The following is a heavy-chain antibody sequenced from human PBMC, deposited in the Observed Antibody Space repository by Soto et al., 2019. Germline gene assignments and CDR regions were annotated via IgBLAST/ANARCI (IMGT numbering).Heavy chain of an antibody. J-gene: IGHJ4*02. Sequence: ASVKVSCTVSGSTLTELSMHWVRQDPGKGLEWMGGFDPEDGETIYAQKFQGRVTMTEDTSTDTAYMELSSLRSEDTAVYYCATLMATISFSQDYWGRGTLVTVSS. CDR2: FDPEDGET. D-gene: IGHD5-12*01. CDR1: GSTLTELS. V-gene: IGHV1-24*01. CDR3: ATLMATISFSQDY.